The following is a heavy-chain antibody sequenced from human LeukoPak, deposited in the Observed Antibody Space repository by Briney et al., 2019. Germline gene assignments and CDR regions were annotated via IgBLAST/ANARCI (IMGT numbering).Heavy chain of an antibody. D-gene: IGHD3-22*01. CDR2: IYPGDSDT. Sequence: GESLKISCKGSGYSFTSYWIGWVRQMPGKGLEWMGIIYPGDSDTRYSPSFQGQVTLSADKFISTAYLQWSSLKASDTAMYYCARHEGTYYYDSSGYYCDYWGQGTLVTVSS. CDR1: GYSFTSYW. CDR3: ARHEGTYYYDSSGYYCDY. J-gene: IGHJ4*02. V-gene: IGHV5-51*01.